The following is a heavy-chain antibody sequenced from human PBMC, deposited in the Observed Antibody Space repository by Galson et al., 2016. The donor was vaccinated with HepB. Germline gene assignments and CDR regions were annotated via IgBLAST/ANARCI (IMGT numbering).Heavy chain of an antibody. J-gene: IGHJ5*02. CDR2: ISHSGTT. Sequence: SETLSLTCAVSGGSISSSDWWSWVRQPPGKGLEWIGEISHSGTTNYNSSLKSRVTISIDKSKNQFSLKLSSVTAADTAMYYCSKGNGQQLAPNWFDPWGQGTLVIVS. V-gene: IGHV4-4*02. D-gene: IGHD6-13*01. CDR3: SKGNGQQLAPNWFDP. CDR1: GGSISSSDW.